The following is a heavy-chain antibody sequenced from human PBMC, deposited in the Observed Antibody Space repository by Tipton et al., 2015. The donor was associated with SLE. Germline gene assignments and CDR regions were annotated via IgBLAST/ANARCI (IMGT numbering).Heavy chain of an antibody. CDR2: ISTGDRYI. J-gene: IGHJ4*02. CDR3: ARDGQVLDYFDY. Sequence: SLRLSCAASGFTFRDYTINWIRQAPGKGLEWVSSISTGDRYIYYADSVKGRFTISRDNSKNSLYLQMNSLRAEDTAIYFCARDGQVLDYFDYWGQGTLVTVSS. V-gene: IGHV3-21*01. CDR1: GFTFRDYT.